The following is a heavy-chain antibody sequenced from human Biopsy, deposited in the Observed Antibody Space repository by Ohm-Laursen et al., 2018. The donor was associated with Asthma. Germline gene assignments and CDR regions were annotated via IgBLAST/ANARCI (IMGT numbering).Heavy chain of an antibody. CDR2: VNTGNGDT. Sequence: SVKVSCKASGYNFISFAIHWVRQAPGQRLEWMGWVNTGNGDTKYSQKFQGRVTITRDTSASTAYMELRSLRSEDTATYYCARTYFDFLTGQVKDVFGVWGQGTMATVSS. CDR1: GYNFISFA. CDR3: ARTYFDFLTGQVKDVFGV. D-gene: IGHD3-9*01. J-gene: IGHJ3*01. V-gene: IGHV1-3*04.